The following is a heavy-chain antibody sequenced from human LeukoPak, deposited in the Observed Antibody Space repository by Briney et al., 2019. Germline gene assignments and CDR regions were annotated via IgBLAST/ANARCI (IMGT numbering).Heavy chain of an antibody. CDR3: ARGPIIDIVVIPAAADYYHMDV. J-gene: IGHJ6*03. CDR2: ISAYNGNT. CDR1: VYTFTGYY. D-gene: IGHD2-2*01. V-gene: IGHV1-18*04. Sequence: GASVKVSCKACVYTFTGYYMHWVRQVPGQGLEWMGRISAYNGNTRYAQKLQGRVTMTTDSSTSTAYMELRSLRSDDTAVYYCARGPIIDIVVIPAAADYYHMDVWGKGTTVTVSS.